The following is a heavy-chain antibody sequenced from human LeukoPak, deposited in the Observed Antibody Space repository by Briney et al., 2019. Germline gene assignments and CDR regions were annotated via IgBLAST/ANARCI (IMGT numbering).Heavy chain of an antibody. Sequence: SVKVSCKASGGTFSSYAISWVRQAPGQGLEWMGGIIPIFGTANYAQKFQGRVTITADESTSTAYMELSSLRSEDTVVYYCASCAYYDILTGYYKHWFDPWGQGTLVTVSS. CDR3: ASCAYYDILTGYYKHWFDP. D-gene: IGHD3-9*01. J-gene: IGHJ5*02. CDR2: IIPIFGTA. CDR1: GGTFSSYA. V-gene: IGHV1-69*13.